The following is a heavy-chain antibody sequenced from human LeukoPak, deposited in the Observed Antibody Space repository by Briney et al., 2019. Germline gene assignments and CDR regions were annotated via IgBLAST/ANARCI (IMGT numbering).Heavy chain of an antibody. V-gene: IGHV4-61*10. D-gene: IGHD1-1*01. CDR3: AVTWNADRTFAP. CDR1: GGSISSGSYY. J-gene: IGHJ5*02. CDR2: IYYLGST. Sequence: SETLSLTCTVSGGSISSGSYYYSWIRQPAGKGLEWMGHIYYLGSTNYNPSLRSRVTISMDASKNQFSLNLTSVTAADTAVYYCAVTWNADRTFAPWGQGILVTVS.